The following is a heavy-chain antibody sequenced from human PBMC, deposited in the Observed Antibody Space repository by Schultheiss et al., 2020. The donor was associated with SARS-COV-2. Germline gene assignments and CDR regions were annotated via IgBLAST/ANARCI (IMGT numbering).Heavy chain of an antibody. CDR2: ITHSGST. Sequence: SETLSLTCAADGGSFSIDYWTWIRQSPGKGLEWIGEITHSGSTNYNPSLKSRLTISPDTSKSQISLKLTSVTAADTAVYYCGRTKLGLNTAPDLWGQGTLVTVSS. CDR1: GGSFSIDY. CDR3: GRTKLGLNTAPDL. V-gene: IGHV4-34*01. J-gene: IGHJ5*02. D-gene: IGHD3-3*02.